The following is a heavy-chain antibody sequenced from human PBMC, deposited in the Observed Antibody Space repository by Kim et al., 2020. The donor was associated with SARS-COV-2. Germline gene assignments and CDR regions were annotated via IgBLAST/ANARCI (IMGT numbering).Heavy chain of an antibody. Sequence: ASVKVSCKASGYTFTSYGISWVRQAPGQGLEWMGWISAYNGNTNYAQKLQGRVTMTTDTSTSTAYMELRSLRSDDTAVYYCARDKIVSPYNWNYDWFDPWGQGTLVTVSS. J-gene: IGHJ5*02. V-gene: IGHV1-18*01. D-gene: IGHD1-7*01. CDR1: GYTFTSYG. CDR2: ISAYNGNT. CDR3: ARDKIVSPYNWNYDWFDP.